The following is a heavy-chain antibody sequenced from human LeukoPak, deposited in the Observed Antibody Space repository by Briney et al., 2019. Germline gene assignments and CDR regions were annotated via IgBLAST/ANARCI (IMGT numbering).Heavy chain of an antibody. CDR3: ARDPGGNPYFDY. D-gene: IGHD4-23*01. V-gene: IGHV1-2*02. Sequence: ASVKVSCKASGYTFTGYYFHWVRQAPGQGLEWMGWINPNSGGTNYAQKFQGRVTMTRGTSISTAYMELSGLRSDDTAVYYCARDPGGNPYFDYWGQGTLVTVSS. CDR2: INPNSGGT. J-gene: IGHJ4*02. CDR1: GYTFTGYY.